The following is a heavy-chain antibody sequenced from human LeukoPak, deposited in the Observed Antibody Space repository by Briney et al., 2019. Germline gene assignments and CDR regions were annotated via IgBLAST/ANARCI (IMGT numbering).Heavy chain of an antibody. CDR1: GGSISSGSYY. V-gene: IGHV4-61*02. CDR2: IYTSGST. J-gene: IGHJ3*02. Sequence: SETLSLTCTVSGGSISSGSYYWSWIRQPAGKGLEWIGRIYTSGSTNYNPSLKSRVTISVDTSKNQFSLKLSSVTAADTAVYYCARFRYCSSTSCLLDAFDIWGQGTMVTVSS. D-gene: IGHD2-2*01. CDR3: ARFRYCSSTSCLLDAFDI.